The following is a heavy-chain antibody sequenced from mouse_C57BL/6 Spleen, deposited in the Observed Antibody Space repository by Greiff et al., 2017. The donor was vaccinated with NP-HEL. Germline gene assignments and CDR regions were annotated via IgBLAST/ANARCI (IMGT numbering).Heavy chain of an antibody. CDR3: ARGGVEAAQAKNYAMDY. Sequence: VQLQQSGAELVKPGASVKLSCKASGYTFTSYWMHWVKQRPGRGLEWIGRIDPNSGGTKYNEKFKSKATLTVDKPSSTAYMQLSSLTSEDSAVYYCARGGVEAAQAKNYAMDYWGQGTSVTVSS. V-gene: IGHV1-72*01. CDR2: IDPNSGGT. D-gene: IGHD3-2*02. J-gene: IGHJ4*01. CDR1: GYTFTSYW.